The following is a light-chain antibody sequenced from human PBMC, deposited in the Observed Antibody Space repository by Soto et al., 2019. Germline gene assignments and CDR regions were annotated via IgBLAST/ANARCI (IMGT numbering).Light chain of an antibody. CDR3: SSYTSSGTLVL. CDR1: SSDVGDYDY. J-gene: IGLJ2*01. V-gene: IGLV2-14*01. CDR2: DVS. Sequence: QSVLTQPASVSGSPGQSITISCTGTSSDVGDYDYVSWYQQHPVKAPKLMFYDVSNRPSGVSNRFSGSKSGNTASLTISGLQAEDEGDYYCSSYTSSGTLVLFGGGTKLTVL.